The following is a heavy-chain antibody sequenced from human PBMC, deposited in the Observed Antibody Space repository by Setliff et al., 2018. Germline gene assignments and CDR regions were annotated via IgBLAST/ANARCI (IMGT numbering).Heavy chain of an antibody. J-gene: IGHJ6*02. Sequence: SVKVSCKASGYTFTSYGISWVRQAPGQGLEWMGGIIPILGIANSAQKFQGRVTITADESTSTAYMELSSLRSEDTAVYYCARDLPRGGYYYYGMDVWGQGTTVTVSS. CDR2: IIPILGIA. D-gene: IGHD3-10*01. V-gene: IGHV1-69*10. CDR3: ARDLPRGGYYYYGMDV. CDR1: GYTFTSYG.